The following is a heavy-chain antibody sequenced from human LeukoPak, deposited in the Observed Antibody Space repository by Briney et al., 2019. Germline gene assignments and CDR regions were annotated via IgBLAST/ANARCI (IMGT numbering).Heavy chain of an antibody. Sequence: PGGSLRLSCAASGFTFSSYGMHWVRQAPGKGLEWVAFIRYDGSNKYYADSVKGRFTISRDNSKNTLYLQMNSLRAEDTAVYYCAKDLASGSYYLGYWGQGTLVTVSS. V-gene: IGHV3-30*02. D-gene: IGHD1-26*01. CDR2: IRYDGSNK. J-gene: IGHJ4*02. CDR3: AKDLASGSYYLGY. CDR1: GFTFSSYG.